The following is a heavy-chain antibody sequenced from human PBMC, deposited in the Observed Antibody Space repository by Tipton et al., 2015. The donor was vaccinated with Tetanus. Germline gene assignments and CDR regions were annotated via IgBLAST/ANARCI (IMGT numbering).Heavy chain of an antibody. Sequence: GSLRLSCAASGFSFSTSWMSWLRQAPGKGPEWVANIKDDGSETYYVDPVKGRFTISRDNARNSLYLQINSLRVDDTADYYCARDPERGALNYWGQGTRVTVSS. D-gene: IGHD1-26*01. CDR1: GFSFSTSW. J-gene: IGHJ4*02. CDR2: IKDDGSET. CDR3: ARDPERGALNY. V-gene: IGHV3-7*01.